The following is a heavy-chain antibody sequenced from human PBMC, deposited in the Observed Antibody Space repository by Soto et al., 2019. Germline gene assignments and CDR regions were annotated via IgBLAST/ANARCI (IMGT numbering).Heavy chain of an antibody. D-gene: IGHD6-13*01. V-gene: IGHV5-51*01. CDR1: GYSFTSYW. Sequence: GPSLTISGKGSGYSFTSYWIGWVRQMPGKGLEWMGIIYPGDSDTRYSPSFQGQVTISADKSISTAYLQWSSLKASDTALYYCAGLWDSSPLLSPPLGHRYVWRQGTTVTVSS. J-gene: IGHJ6*02. CDR3: AGLWDSSPLLSPPLGHRYV. CDR2: IYPGDSDT.